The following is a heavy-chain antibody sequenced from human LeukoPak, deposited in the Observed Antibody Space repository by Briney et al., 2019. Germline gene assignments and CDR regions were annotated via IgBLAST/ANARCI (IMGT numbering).Heavy chain of an antibody. D-gene: IGHD3/OR15-3a*01. CDR1: GYTFTGYF. CDR3: ARVNYDIWTDHPSNYFDY. J-gene: IGHJ4*02. V-gene: IGHV1-2*02. CDR2: INPNSGGT. Sequence: GPSLKVSCQASGYTFTGYFIHWVRQAPGHGPEWVGWINPNSGGTKYAQKFQGRVTMTRDTSVYTAYMELTSLKSDDTAVYYCARVNYDIWTDHPSNYFDYWGRGTLVTIS.